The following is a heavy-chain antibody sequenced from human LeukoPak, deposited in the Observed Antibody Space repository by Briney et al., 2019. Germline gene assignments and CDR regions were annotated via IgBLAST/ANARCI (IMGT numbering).Heavy chain of an antibody. CDR2: IHYSGST. CDR1: GGSICSSNYY. CDR3: ARLPERSDLLPSYANSFDW. J-gene: IGHJ4*02. D-gene: IGHD3-9*01. V-gene: IGHV4-39*01. Sequence: ETLSLTCTVAGGSICSSNYYWAWIRPPPGKGLEWIGNIHYSGSTYYNASLNSRITMSIDTSKNRFSLRLSSVTAADTAVFFCARLPERSDLLPSYANSFDWWGQGTLVTVSS.